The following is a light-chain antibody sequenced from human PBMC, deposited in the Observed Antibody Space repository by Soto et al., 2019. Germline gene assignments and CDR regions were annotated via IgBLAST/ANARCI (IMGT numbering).Light chain of an antibody. V-gene: IGLV2-14*03. CDR3: TSWTTSTTMI. Sequence: QSVLTQPASVSGSPGQSITISCTGTSSDIGAYNSVSWYQQHPGKAPKLMLYDVNIRPSGVSNRFSGSKSGNTASLTISGLQAEDEADYYCTSWTTSTTMIFGGGTKVTDL. CDR2: DVN. CDR1: SSDIGAYNS. J-gene: IGLJ2*01.